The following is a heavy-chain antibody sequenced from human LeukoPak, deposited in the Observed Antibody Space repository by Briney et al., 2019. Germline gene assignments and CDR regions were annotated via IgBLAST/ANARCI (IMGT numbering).Heavy chain of an antibody. CDR2: ISSSGSTI. J-gene: IGHJ4*02. CDR3: ARDSRYCSCGSCPQDY. V-gene: IGHV3-48*03. Sequence: GGSLRLSCAASGFTFSSYEMNWVRQAPGKGLEWVSYISSSGSTIYYADSVKGRFTISRDNAKNSLYLQMNSLRAEDTAVYYCARDSRYCSCGSCPQDYWGQGTLVTVSS. CDR1: GFTFSSYE. D-gene: IGHD2-15*01.